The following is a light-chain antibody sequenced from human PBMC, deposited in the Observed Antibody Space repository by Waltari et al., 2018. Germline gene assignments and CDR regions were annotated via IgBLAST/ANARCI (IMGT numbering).Light chain of an antibody. CDR3: QQYGSSPLT. CDR1: QGVSSSH. CDR2: GAS. V-gene: IGKV3-20*01. J-gene: IGKJ4*01. Sequence: EIVLTQSPGTLSLSPGERATLSCRATQGVSSSHLAWYQQKPGQAPRLLISGASSRATGIPDRFSASGSGTDFNLTISRLEPEDFAVYYCQQYGSSPLTFGGGTKVEIK.